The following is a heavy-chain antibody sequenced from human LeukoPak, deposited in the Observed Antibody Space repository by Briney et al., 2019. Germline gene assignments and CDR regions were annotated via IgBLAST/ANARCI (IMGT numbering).Heavy chain of an antibody. D-gene: IGHD6-13*01. V-gene: IGHV3-21*01. Sequence: GGSLRLSCAASGFTFSRYSMNWVRQAAGKGLEWVSSISSSSSYIYYADSVKGRFTISRDNAKNSLYLQMNSLRAEDTAVYYCARGDSSSWYDYMDVWGKGTTVTVSS. J-gene: IGHJ6*03. CDR1: GFTFSRYS. CDR3: ARGDSSSWYDYMDV. CDR2: ISSSSSYI.